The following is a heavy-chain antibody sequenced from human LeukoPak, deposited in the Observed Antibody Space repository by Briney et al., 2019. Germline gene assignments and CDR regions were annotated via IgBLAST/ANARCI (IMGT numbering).Heavy chain of an antibody. V-gene: IGHV4-59*01. CDR1: GGSISSYY. CDR3: ARGTVALPRDYYCYMDV. J-gene: IGHJ6*03. D-gene: IGHD6-19*01. CDR2: IYYSGST. Sequence: SETLSLTCTVSGGSISSYYWSWIRQPPGKGLEWVGYIYYSGSTNYNPSLKSRVTISVDTSKNQFSLKLSSVTAADTAVYYCARGTVALPRDYYCYMDVWGKGTTVTVSS.